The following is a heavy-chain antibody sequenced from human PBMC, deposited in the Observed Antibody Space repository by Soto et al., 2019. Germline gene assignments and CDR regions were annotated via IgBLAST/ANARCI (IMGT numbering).Heavy chain of an antibody. V-gene: IGHV1-69*01. J-gene: IGHJ6*02. CDR1: GGTFSSYA. CDR2: IIPIFGTA. D-gene: IGHD6-13*01. CDR3: ASSSSWQGHPHYYYYGMDV. Sequence: QVQLVQSGAEVKKPGSSVKVSCKASGGTFSSYAISWVRQAPGQGLEWMGGIIPIFGTANYAQKFQGRVTITADESTSTAYMELSSLRSEDTAVYYCASSSSWQGHPHYYYYGMDVWGQGTTVTVSS.